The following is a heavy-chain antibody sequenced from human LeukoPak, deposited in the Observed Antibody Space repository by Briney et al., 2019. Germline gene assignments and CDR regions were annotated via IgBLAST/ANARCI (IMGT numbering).Heavy chain of an antibody. D-gene: IGHD3-3*01. V-gene: IGHV4-34*01. CDR3: ARGYSEYWSD. Sequence: KPSETLSLTCAAYGGSFSDFYWNWIRQPPGKGLEWIGEISQSGGINYNPSLQSRVTVSVDTSNNHFSLTLTPVTAADTAVYYCARGYSEYWSDWGQGTLVTVSS. J-gene: IGHJ4*02. CDR1: GGSFSDFY. CDR2: ISQSGGI.